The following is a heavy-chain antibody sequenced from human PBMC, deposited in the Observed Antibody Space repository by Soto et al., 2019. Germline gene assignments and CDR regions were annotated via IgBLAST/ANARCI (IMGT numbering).Heavy chain of an antibody. D-gene: IGHD5-12*01. CDR3: ATRQSSRGPEWLPNH. Sequence: PGGSLRLSCAASGFTFGSYAMSWVRQAPGKGLEWVSAISGSGGSTYYADSVKGRFTISRDNSKNTLYLQMNSLRAEDTAVYYCATRQSSRGPEWLPNHWGQGTLVTVSS. CDR1: GFTFGSYA. CDR2: ISGSGGST. J-gene: IGHJ5*02. V-gene: IGHV3-23*01.